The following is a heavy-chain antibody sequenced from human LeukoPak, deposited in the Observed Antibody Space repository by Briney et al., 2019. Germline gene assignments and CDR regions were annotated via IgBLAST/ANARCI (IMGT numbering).Heavy chain of an antibody. CDR1: GFTFSDYN. V-gene: IGHV3-11*04. CDR3: ASSTGDY. J-gene: IGHJ4*02. Sequence: GGSLRLSCAASGFTFSDYNMRWIRQAPGKGLEWVSYISSSSTTIYYADSVKGRFTISRDNAKNSLYLQMNSLRAEDTGVYYCASSTGDYWGQGTLVTVSS. D-gene: IGHD2-2*01. CDR2: ISSSSTTI.